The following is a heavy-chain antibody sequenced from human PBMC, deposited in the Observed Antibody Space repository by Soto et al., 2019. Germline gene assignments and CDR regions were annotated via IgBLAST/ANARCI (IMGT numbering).Heavy chain of an antibody. CDR1: GFTFSDYP. Sequence: QVSLVESGGGVVQPGRSLRLSCAASGFTFSDYPMHWVRQAPGKGLEWVAVISHDGDNKYYGDSVKGRFTIARDDSENTVYLQIESLRPEDTAVYYCARDWGAMDDWGQGTTVTVSS. CDR3: ARDWGAMDD. D-gene: IGHD3-16*01. V-gene: IGHV3-30-3*01. CDR2: ISHDGDNK. J-gene: IGHJ6*02.